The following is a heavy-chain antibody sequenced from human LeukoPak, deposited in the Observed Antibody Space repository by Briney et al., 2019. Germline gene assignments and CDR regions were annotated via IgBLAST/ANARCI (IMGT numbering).Heavy chain of an antibody. V-gene: IGHV4-59*01. CDR3: ASKIRDSEVDY. D-gene: IGHD3-10*01. CDR2: FYYSAGT. J-gene: IGHJ4*02. Sequence: PSETLSLTCTVSGGSISSYYCSSIRQPPGKGLEWIGYFYYSAGTNYNPSLKSRLTISLDTTKNQFSLKLSSVTAADTAVYYCASKIRDSEVDYWGQGTLVTVSS. CDR1: GGSISSYY.